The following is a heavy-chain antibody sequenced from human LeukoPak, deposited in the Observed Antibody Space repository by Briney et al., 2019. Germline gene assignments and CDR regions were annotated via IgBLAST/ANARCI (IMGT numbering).Heavy chain of an antibody. CDR2: IRSTGGTT. D-gene: IGHD6-13*01. CDR1: GFTFSKYD. J-gene: IGHJ4*02. CDR3: ARADRYGTTWYGRVDY. V-gene: IGHV3-23*01. Sequence: TGGSLRLSCAASGFTFSKYDMSWVRQAPGKGLESVSDIRSTGGTTAYADSVKGRFTISRDNSRNTLYLQMNSLRAEDTAVYYCARADRYGTTWYGRVDYWGQGTLVTVSS.